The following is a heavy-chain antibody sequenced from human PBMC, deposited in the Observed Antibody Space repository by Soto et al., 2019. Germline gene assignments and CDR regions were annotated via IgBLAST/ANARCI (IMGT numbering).Heavy chain of an antibody. V-gene: IGHV4-31*03. J-gene: IGHJ4*02. CDR2: IYDSVNT. Sequence: SETLSLTCTVSGDSLSSGGHYWSWIRQHPGKGLEWIGHIYDSVNTYYSPSLRSRVTISADMSKNQFSLNLRSVTAADTDVYYCARVDHRGYFAILTDYWGQGTLVTVSS. D-gene: IGHD3-9*01. CDR3: ARVDHRGYFAILTDY. CDR1: GDSLSSGGHY.